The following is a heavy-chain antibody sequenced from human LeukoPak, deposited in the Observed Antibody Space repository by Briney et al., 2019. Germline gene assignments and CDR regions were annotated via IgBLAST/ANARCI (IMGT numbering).Heavy chain of an antibody. CDR1: GFTFSSYS. CDR3: AKDHPPFYDYLSYMDV. V-gene: IGHV3-21*01. CDR2: ISSSSSYI. J-gene: IGHJ6*04. Sequence: GGSLRLSCAASGFTFSSYSMNWVRQAPGKGLEWVSSISSSSSYIYYADSVKGRFTISRDNSKNTLYLQMNSLRAEDTAVYYCAKDHPPFYDYLSYMDVWGKGTTVTVSS. D-gene: IGHD3-16*01.